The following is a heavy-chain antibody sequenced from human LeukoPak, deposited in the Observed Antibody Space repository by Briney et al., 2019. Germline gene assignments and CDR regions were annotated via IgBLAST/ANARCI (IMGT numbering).Heavy chain of an antibody. D-gene: IGHD7-27*01. CDR3: ARGLGLSYYYYYYMDV. J-gene: IGHJ6*03. CDR2: INPNSGGT. CDR1: GYTFTGYY. V-gene: IGHV1-2*02. Sequence: ASVKVSCKASGYTFTGYYMHWVRPAPGQGLEWMGWINPNSGGTNYAQKFQGRVTMTRDTSISTAYMELSRLRSDDTAVYYCARGLGLSYYYYYYMDVWGKGTTVTVSS.